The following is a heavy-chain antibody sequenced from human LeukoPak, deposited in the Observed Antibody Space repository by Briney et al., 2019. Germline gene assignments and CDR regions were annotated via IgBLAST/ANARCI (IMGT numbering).Heavy chain of an antibody. CDR1: RFTFSRYD. D-gene: IGHD6-19*01. J-gene: IGHJ4*02. CDR3: ARSVPGGSGWMGSIEY. V-gene: IGHV3-13*01. CDR2: IGTAGDT. Sequence: GGSLRLSCAASRFTFSRYDMHWVRQSTGKGLEWVSGIGTAGDTFYLGSVKGRFTISRENGKNSLYLQMNSLRVGDTAVYYCARSVPGGSGWMGSIEYWGQGTLVTVPS.